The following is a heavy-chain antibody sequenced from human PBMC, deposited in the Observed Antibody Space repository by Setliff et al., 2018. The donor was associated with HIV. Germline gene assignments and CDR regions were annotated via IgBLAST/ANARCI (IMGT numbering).Heavy chain of an antibody. J-gene: IGHJ4*02. V-gene: IGHV1-2*02. CDR3: AGEERYYDGKGALDY. Sequence: GASVKVSCKTSGYTFTAYYIHWVRQAPGQGLEWMGWINSNNGGTKYAQNFQGRVTMTRDTSITTAYMELSSLISDDTAVYYCAGEERYYDGKGALDYWGQGMLVTVSS. CDR1: GYTFTAYY. CDR2: INSNNGGT. D-gene: IGHD3-22*01.